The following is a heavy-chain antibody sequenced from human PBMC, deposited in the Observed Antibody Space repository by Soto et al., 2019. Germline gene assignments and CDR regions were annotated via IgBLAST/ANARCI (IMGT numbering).Heavy chain of an antibody. Sequence: EVQLLESGGGLVQPGESLRLSCVASAITLRNYAMSWVRQAPGKGLEWVSVISDSGGNTYYADSVKGRFTICRDNSKNTMYLQMNSLRVEDTAVYYCAKGEGVAASYFDYWGQGTLVIVSS. CDR2: ISDSGGNT. D-gene: IGHD2-15*01. CDR1: AITLRNYA. CDR3: AKGEGVAASYFDY. J-gene: IGHJ4*02. V-gene: IGHV3-23*01.